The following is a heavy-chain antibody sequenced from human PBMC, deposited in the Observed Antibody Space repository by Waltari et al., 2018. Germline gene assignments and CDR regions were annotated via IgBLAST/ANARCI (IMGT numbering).Heavy chain of an antibody. CDR2: IYYSGST. D-gene: IGHD1-26*01. CDR1: GFTFSSYA. V-gene: IGHV4-59*06. J-gene: IGHJ3*02. Sequence: VQLLESGGGLVQPGGSLRLSCAASGFTFSSYAMSWVRQAPGKGLEWIGYIYYSGSTYYNPSLKSRVTISVDTSKNQFSLKLSSVTAADTAVYYCARHKGSTLVDAFDIWGQGTMVTVSS. CDR3: ARHKGSTLVDAFDI.